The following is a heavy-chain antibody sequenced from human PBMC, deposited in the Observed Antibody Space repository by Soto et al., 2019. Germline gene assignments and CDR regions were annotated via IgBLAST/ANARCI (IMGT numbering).Heavy chain of an antibody. CDR1: GFTFSSYA. V-gene: IGHV3-30-3*01. CDR3: ARDMDY. CDR2: ISYDGSNK. J-gene: IGHJ4*02. Sequence: HVQLVESGGGVVQPGRSLRLSCAASGFTFSSYAMHWVRQAPGKGLEWVAVISYDGSNKYYADSVKGRFTISRDNSKNTLYLQMNSLRAEDTAVYYCARDMDYWGQGTLVTVSS.